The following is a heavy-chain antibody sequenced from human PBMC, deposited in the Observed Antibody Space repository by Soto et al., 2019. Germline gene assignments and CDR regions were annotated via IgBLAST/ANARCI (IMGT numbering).Heavy chain of an antibody. D-gene: IGHD3-10*01. CDR3: ARVVDNTVVVPAAPNYYGSGSYYRSHAFDI. CDR1: GYSFTSCW. Sequence: PGESLKISCKGSGYSFTSCWIGWVRQMPGKGLEWMGIIYPGDSDTRYSPSFQGQVTISADKSISTAYLQWSSLKASDTAMYYCARVVDNTVVVPAAPNYYGSGSYYRSHAFDIWGQGTMVTVSS. V-gene: IGHV5-51*01. J-gene: IGHJ3*02. CDR2: IYPGDSDT.